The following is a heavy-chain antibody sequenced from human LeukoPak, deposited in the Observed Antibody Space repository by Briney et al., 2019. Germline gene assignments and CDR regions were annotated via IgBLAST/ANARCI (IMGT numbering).Heavy chain of an antibody. CDR3: ARKGDGYNPGYFDY. D-gene: IGHD5-24*01. CDR1: GFTFSSYN. V-gene: IGHV3-21*04. CDR2: ISSTSSYI. Sequence: GGSLRLSCAASGFTFSSYNMNWVRQAPGKGLEWVSSISSTSSYINYADSVKGRFTISRDNSKNTLYLQMNSLRAEDTAVYYCARKGDGYNPGYFDYWGQGTLVTVSS. J-gene: IGHJ4*02.